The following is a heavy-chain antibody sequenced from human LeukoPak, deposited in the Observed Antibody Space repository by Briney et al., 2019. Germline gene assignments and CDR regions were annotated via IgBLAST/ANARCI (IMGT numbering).Heavy chain of an antibody. J-gene: IGHJ6*02. CDR1: GGSISSYY. CDR2: IYYSGST. Sequence: SETLSLTCTVSGGSISSYYWSWIRQPPGKGLEWIGYIYYSGSTNYNPSLKSRVTISVDTSKNQFSLKLSSVTAADTAVYYCARAPYCSSTSCLLGYYYYGMDVWGQGTTVTVSS. D-gene: IGHD2-2*01. V-gene: IGHV4-59*01. CDR3: ARAPYCSSTSCLLGYYYYGMDV.